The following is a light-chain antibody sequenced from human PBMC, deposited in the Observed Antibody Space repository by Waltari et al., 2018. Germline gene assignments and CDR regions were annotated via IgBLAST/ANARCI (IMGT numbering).Light chain of an antibody. CDR1: QSISSN. V-gene: IGKV1-39*01. CDR2: AAS. CDR3: QQSYSTPSLT. J-gene: IGKJ4*02. Sequence: DIQMTQSPSSLSASVGDRVTITCRASQSISSNLKWYQQKPGKAPKLLIYAASNLQSGVPSRFSGSGAGTDVTLTISSLQPEDFATYYGQQSYSTPSLTFGGGTTVEIK.